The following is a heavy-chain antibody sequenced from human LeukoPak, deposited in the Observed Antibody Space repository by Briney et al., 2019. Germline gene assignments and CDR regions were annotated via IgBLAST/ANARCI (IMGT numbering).Heavy chain of an antibody. CDR3: AREGATTPEWEYWFDP. CDR2: IYPGDSDT. J-gene: IGHJ5*02. D-gene: IGHD1-26*01. Sequence: GESLKTSCKGSGYSFTSYWIGWVRQMPGKGLEWMGIIYPGDSDTRYSPSFQGQVTISADKSISTAYLQWSSLKASDTAMYYCAREGATTPEWEYWFDPWGQGTLVTVSS. V-gene: IGHV5-51*01. CDR1: GYSFTSYW.